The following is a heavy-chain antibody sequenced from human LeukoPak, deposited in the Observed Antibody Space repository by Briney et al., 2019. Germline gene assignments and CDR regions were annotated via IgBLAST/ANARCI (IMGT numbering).Heavy chain of an antibody. CDR2: INSDGRTT. CDR1: GFSFSSFW. V-gene: IGHV3-74*01. J-gene: IGHJ4*02. CDR3: ARGGYGAHMG. Sequence: GGSLRLSCAASGFSFSSFWMHWVRQVPGKGLLWVSGINSDGRTTGYADSVKGRFTISRDNAKNTVDLQTNSLRAEDTAVYYCARGGYGAHMGWGQGTLVTVSS. D-gene: IGHD4-17*01.